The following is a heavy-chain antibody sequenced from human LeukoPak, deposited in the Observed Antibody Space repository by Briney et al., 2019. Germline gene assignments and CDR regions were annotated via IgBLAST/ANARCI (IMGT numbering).Heavy chain of an antibody. CDR1: GYAFVSYD. D-gene: IGHD1-14*01. CDR3: ARGPLAPLVGIDRRKDY. Sequence: ASVKVSCKASGYAFVSYDINWVRQAPGQGLEWMGWMNPDSENTGYAPKFQGRVTMTSDRSKRTAYMELTGLKSEDTGVYFCARGPLAPLVGIDRRKDYWGQGTKVTVFS. CDR2: MNPDSENT. V-gene: IGHV1-8*01. J-gene: IGHJ4*02.